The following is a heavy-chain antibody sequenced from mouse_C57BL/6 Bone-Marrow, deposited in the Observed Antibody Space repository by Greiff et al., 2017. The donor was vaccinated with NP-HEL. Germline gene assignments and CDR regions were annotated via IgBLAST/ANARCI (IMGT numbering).Heavy chain of an antibody. CDR3: ARFCFYAKDY. V-gene: IGHV3-6*01. J-gene: IGHJ4*01. CDR1: GYSITSGYY. CDR2: ISYDGSN. Sequence: DVQLQESGPGLVKPSQSLSLTCSVTGYSITSGYYWNWIRQLPGNKLEWMGYISYDGSNNYNPSLKTRISITRDTSKNQFFLKLNSVTTEDTATYYCARFCFYAKDYWGQGTSVTVSS.